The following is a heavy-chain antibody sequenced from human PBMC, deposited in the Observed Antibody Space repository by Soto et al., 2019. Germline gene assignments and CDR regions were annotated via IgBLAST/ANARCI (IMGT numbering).Heavy chain of an antibody. CDR3: ARGNLDGDYYFDY. J-gene: IGHJ4*02. Sequence: GGSLKLSCAASGFTFSSYDMHWVRQATGKGLEWVSAIGTAGDTYYPGSVKGRFTISRENAKNSLYLQMNSLRAGDTAVYYCARGNLDGDYYFDYWGQGTLVTVSS. CDR1: GFTFSSYD. D-gene: IGHD4-17*01. CDR2: IGTAGDT. V-gene: IGHV3-13*01.